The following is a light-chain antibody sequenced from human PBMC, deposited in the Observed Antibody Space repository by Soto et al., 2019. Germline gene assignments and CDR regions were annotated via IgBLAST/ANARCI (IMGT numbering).Light chain of an antibody. J-gene: IGLJ3*02. CDR3: SSYTSSSTPRV. V-gene: IGLV2-14*01. CDR2: EVS. Sequence: QSALTQPASVSGSPGQSINISCTGTSSDVGGYNYVSWYQQHPGKAPKFMIYEVSNRPSGVSNRFSGSKSGNTASLTISGLQAEDEAAYYCSSYTSSSTPRVFGGGTKLTVL. CDR1: SSDVGGYNY.